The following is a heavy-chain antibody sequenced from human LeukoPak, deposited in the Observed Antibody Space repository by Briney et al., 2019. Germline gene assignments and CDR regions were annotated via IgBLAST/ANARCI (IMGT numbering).Heavy chain of an antibody. J-gene: IGHJ6*02. CDR1: GGSISSGGYS. Sequence: PSETLSLTCAVSGGSISSGGYSWSWIRQPPGKGLEWIGYIYHSGSTYYNPSLKSRVTISVDRSKNQFSLKLSSVTAADTAVYYCATSTYYYDSSGPPLYYYYGMDVWGQGTTVTVSS. D-gene: IGHD3-22*01. V-gene: IGHV4-30-2*01. CDR2: IYHSGST. CDR3: ATSTYYYDSSGPPLYYYYGMDV.